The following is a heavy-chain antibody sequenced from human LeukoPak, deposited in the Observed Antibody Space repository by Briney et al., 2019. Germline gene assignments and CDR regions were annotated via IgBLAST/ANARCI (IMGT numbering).Heavy chain of an antibody. CDR1: GGSFSGYY. Sequence: PSETLSLTCAVYGGSFSGYYWSWIRQSPGKGLEWIGEINHSGSTNYNPSLKSRVTISVDTSKNQFSLKLSSVTAADTAVYYCASSIGYDFWSGYQKYYFDYWGQGTLVTVSS. J-gene: IGHJ4*02. V-gene: IGHV4-34*01. CDR2: INHSGST. D-gene: IGHD3-3*01. CDR3: ASSIGYDFWSGYQKYYFDY.